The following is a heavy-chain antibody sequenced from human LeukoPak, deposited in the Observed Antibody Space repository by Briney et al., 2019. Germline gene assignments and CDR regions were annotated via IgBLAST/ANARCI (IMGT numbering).Heavy chain of an antibody. V-gene: IGHV3-7*01. J-gene: IGHJ3*02. CDR2: IKEDGSDR. CDR1: GFTFSRYW. D-gene: IGHD3-22*01. CDR3: ARYYYDDSGYSEDAFDI. Sequence: PGGSLRLSCAACGFTFSRYWMTWARQAPGKGLEWVGNIKEDGSDRYYVGSVKGRFTISRDNAQNSMYLQMDSLRVEDTAVYYCARYYYDDSGYSEDAFDIWGQGTMVTVSS.